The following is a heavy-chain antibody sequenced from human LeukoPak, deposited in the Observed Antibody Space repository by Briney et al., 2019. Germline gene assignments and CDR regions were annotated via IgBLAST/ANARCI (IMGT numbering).Heavy chain of an antibody. J-gene: IGHJ4*02. CDR3: SSHYDGSGDY. CDR2: IFSKSHGETT. D-gene: IGHD3-22*01. CDR1: GFTFTDAW. Sequence: LGGSLRLSCAASGFTFTDAWMSWVRQAPGKGLEWVGRIFSKSHGETTYYAAPVKGRFTISRDDSKDTLYLQMNSLQTEDTGVYYCSSHYDGSGDYWGQGTLVTVSS. V-gene: IGHV3-15*01.